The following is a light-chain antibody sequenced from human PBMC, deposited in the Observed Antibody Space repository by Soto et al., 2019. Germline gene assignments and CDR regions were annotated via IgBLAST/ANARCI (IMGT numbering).Light chain of an antibody. J-gene: IGKJ1*01. CDR2: GAS. CDR1: QSVGTN. CDR3: QQYNDWTWT. V-gene: IGKV3D-15*01. Sequence: EVVMTQFPATLSMSPGERATLSCRASQSVGTNLAWYQQKPGQSPRLLMYGASTGATGIPARFSGSGSGTEFTLTISSLQSEDYAIYYCQQYNDWTWTFGQGTKVDIK.